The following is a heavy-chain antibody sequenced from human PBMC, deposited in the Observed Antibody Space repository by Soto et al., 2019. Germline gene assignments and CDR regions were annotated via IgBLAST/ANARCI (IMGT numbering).Heavy chain of an antibody. Sequence: GGSLRLSCAASGFTFSSYAMSWVRQAPGKGLEWVSAISGSGGSTYYADSVKGRFTISRDNSKNTLYLQMNSLKTEDTAVYYCTTLNYGPDYYYYMDVWGKGTTVTVSS. CDR2: ISGSGGST. V-gene: IGHV3-23*01. D-gene: IGHD1-7*01. J-gene: IGHJ6*03. CDR1: GFTFSSYA. CDR3: TTLNYGPDYYYYMDV.